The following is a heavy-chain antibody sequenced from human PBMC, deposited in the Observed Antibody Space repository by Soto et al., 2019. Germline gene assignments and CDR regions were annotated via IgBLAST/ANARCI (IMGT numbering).Heavy chain of an antibody. CDR3: AREKLYAFDI. CDR1: GGSISSGGYD. J-gene: IGHJ3*02. D-gene: IGHD1-1*01. Sequence: QVQLQESGPGLVKPSQTLSLTCTLSGGSISSGGYDWSWIRQHPGKGLEWIGYIYYSGSTYYNPSLKSRVTITVDTSKNQFSLKLSSVTAADTAVYYCAREKLYAFDIWGQGTMVTVSS. CDR2: IYYSGST. V-gene: IGHV4-31*03.